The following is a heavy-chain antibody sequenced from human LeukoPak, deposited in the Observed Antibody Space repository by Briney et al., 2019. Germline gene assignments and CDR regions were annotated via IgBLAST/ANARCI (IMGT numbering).Heavy chain of an antibody. V-gene: IGHV3-23*01. CDR1: GFTFSSYA. CDR3: GTRGGGSGGGFDY. D-gene: IGHD6-25*01. J-gene: IGHJ4*02. CDR2: ISGSGGST. Sequence: GSLRLSCAASGFTFSSYAMSWVRQAPGKGLEWVSAISGSGGSTYYADSVKGRFTISRDNSKNTLYLQMNSLRAEDTAVYYWGTRGGGSGGGFDYWGQGPLVTVSS.